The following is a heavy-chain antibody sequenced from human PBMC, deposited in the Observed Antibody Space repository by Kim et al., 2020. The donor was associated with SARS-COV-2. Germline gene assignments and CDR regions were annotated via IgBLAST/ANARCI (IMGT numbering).Heavy chain of an antibody. D-gene: IGHD3-22*01. V-gene: IGHV3-30*07. CDR3: ARDGRYYYDTHYYYYGMDV. J-gene: IGHJ6*02. Sequence: GRFTIARDNSKNTLYLQMNSLRDEDTAVYYCARDGRYYYDTHYYYYGMDVWGQGTTVTVSS.